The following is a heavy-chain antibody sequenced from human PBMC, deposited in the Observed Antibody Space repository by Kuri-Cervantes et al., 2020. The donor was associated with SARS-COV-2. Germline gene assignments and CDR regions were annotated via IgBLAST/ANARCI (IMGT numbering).Heavy chain of an antibody. CDR1: GGSISSAA. V-gene: IGHV6-1*01. J-gene: IGHJ4*02. CDR3: ARDNSASGTFDC. CDR2: TYYRSKWYN. Sequence: SETLSLTFAPSGGSISSAAWNWIRQSPSRGLEWLGRTYYRSKWYNDYAVSVKSRIIIYPDTSKNQFSLQLNSVTPEDTAVYYCARDNSASGTFDCWGQGTLVTVSS. D-gene: IGHD3-10*01.